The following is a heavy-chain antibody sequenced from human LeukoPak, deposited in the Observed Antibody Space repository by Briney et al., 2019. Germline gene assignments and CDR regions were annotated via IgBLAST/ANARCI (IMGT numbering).Heavy chain of an antibody. CDR1: GFTFSSYA. V-gene: IGHV3-23*01. J-gene: IGHJ4*02. CDR3: AKDIDWGFGEFYYFDY. Sequence: PGRSLRLSCAASGFTFSSYAMSWVRQAPGKGLEWVSAISGSGGSTYYADSVKGRFTISRDNSKNTLYLQMNSLRAEDTALYYCAKDIDWGFGEFYYFDYWGQGTLVTVSS. D-gene: IGHD3-10*01. CDR2: ISGSGGST.